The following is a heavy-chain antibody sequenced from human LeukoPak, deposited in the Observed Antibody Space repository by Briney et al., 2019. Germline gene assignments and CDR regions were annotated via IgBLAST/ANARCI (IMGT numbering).Heavy chain of an antibody. Sequence: KTSETLSLICAVYGGSFSGYYWNWIRQPPGKGLEWIGEINHSGTTNSSPSLKSRVTMSVDTAKNQFSLKLSSVTAADTAVYYCTFSMVGGTIDYWGQGTLVTVSS. CDR3: TFSMVGGTIDY. CDR1: GGSFSGYY. CDR2: INHSGTT. V-gene: IGHV4-34*01. J-gene: IGHJ4*02. D-gene: IGHD1-26*01.